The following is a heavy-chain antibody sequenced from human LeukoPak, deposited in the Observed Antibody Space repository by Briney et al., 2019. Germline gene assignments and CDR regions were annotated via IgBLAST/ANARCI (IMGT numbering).Heavy chain of an antibody. D-gene: IGHD6-13*01. V-gene: IGHV1-2*02. Sequence: ASVKVSCKASGYTFTSYGISWVRQAPGQWLEWMGWINPNSGGTNYAQKFQGRVTMTRDTSISTAYMELSRLRSDDTAVYYCARDSAAGDPYFDYWGQGTLVTVSS. CDR3: ARDSAAGDPYFDY. J-gene: IGHJ4*02. CDR2: INPNSGGT. CDR1: GYTFTSYG.